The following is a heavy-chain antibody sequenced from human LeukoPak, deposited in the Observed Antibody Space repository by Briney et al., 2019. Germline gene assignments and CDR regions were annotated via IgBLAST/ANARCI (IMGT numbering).Heavy chain of an antibody. CDR1: GGSISSGGYY. J-gene: IGHJ5*02. V-gene: IGHV4-31*03. CDR2: IYYSGST. D-gene: IGHD3-22*01. CDR3: ARGTYYYVSSGYLSWFDP. Sequence: SQTLSLTCTVSGGSISSGGYYWSWIRQHPGKGLEWIGYIYYSGSTYYNPSLKSRVTISVDTSKNQFSLKLSSVTAADTAVYYCARGTYYYVSSGYLSWFDPWGQGTLVTVSS.